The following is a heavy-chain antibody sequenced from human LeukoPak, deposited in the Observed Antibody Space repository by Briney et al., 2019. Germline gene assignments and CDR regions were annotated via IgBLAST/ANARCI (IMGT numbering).Heavy chain of an antibody. Sequence: GGFLRLSCAASGITFSSYGMSWVRQAPGKGLEWVSSISSTGGTTYYTDSVKGRFTISRDNAKNSLYLQMNSLRAEDTAVYYCAKTRYDSLDYWGQGTLVTVSS. J-gene: IGHJ4*02. CDR3: AKTRYDSLDY. CDR2: ISSTGGTT. V-gene: IGHV3-23*01. D-gene: IGHD5-12*01. CDR1: GITFSSYG.